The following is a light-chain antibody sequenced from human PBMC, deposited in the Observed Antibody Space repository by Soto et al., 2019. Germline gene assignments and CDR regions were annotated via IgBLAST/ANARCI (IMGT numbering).Light chain of an antibody. Sequence: EIVMTQSPATLSVSPGERATLSCRASQSVSSDLAWYQKKPGQAPRLLIYGASTRATGIPARFRGSGSGTEFTLTISRLQSEDFAVYYCQQYNNWPWTFGQGTKVEIK. CDR2: GAS. V-gene: IGKV3-15*01. CDR1: QSVSSD. CDR3: QQYNNWPWT. J-gene: IGKJ1*01.